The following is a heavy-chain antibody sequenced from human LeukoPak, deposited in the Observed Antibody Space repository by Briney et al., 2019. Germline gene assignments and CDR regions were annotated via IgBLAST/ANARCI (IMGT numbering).Heavy chain of an antibody. Sequence: PGGSPRLSCAASGFTFSSYGMSWVRQAPGKGLEWVSAISGSGDITYYAYSVKGRFTISRDNSKNTLYLQMNSLRAEDTAGYYCAKDLASGAFWGQGTLVTVSS. D-gene: IGHD4/OR15-4a*01. CDR2: ISGSGDIT. CDR3: AKDLASGAF. V-gene: IGHV3-23*01. J-gene: IGHJ4*02. CDR1: GFTFSSYG.